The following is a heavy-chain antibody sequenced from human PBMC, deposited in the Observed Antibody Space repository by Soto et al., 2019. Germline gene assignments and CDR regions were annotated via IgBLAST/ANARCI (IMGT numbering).Heavy chain of an antibody. Sequence: QVQLVQSGAEEKKPGASVKVSCKASGYTFTSYAMHWVRQAPGQRLEWMGWINAGNGNTKYSQTFQGRVTITRDTSASTASMELSSLRSEDTAVYYCASSATTADYYYGMDVWGQGTTVTVSS. D-gene: IGHD1-26*01. CDR3: ASSATTADYYYGMDV. J-gene: IGHJ6*02. V-gene: IGHV1-3*05. CDR1: GYTFTSYA. CDR2: INAGNGNT.